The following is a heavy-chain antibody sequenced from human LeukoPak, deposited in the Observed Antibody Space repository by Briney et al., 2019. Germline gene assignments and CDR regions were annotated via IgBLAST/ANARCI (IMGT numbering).Heavy chain of an antibody. CDR1: GFTVSSNY. V-gene: IGHV3-53*01. CDR2: IYSGGST. J-gene: IGHJ3*02. Sequence: GGSLRLSCAASGFTVSSNYMSWVRQAPGKGLEWVSVIYSGGSTYYADSVKGRFTISRDNSKNTQYLQMNSLRAEDTAVYYCARDRDLGAFDIWGQGTMVTVSS. CDR3: ARDRDLGAFDI. D-gene: IGHD3-10*01.